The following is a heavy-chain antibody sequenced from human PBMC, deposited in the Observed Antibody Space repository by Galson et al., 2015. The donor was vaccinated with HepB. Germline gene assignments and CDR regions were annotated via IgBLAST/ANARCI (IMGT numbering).Heavy chain of an antibody. V-gene: IGHV1-18*01. Sequence: SVKVSCKASGYTFTSIGISWVRQAPGQGLEWMGWISAYNGNTNYAQKFQGRVTMTADTSTRTAYMELRSLRSDDTAVYYCASSIVLVPAAIHPPRFWGQGTLVTVSS. J-gene: IGHJ4*02. D-gene: IGHD2-2*02. CDR2: ISAYNGNT. CDR1: GYTFTSIG. CDR3: ASSIVLVPAAIHPPRF.